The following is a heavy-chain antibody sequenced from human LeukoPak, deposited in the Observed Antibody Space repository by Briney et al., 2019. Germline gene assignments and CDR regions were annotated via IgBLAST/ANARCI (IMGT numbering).Heavy chain of an antibody. V-gene: IGHV4-59*01. CDR2: VSNSGNT. CDR3: ARENYVLDI. J-gene: IGHJ3*02. Sequence: SETLSLTCIVSGGFINNFYWSWIRQPPGKGLEWIGYVSNSGNTNYNPSFRSRFTISVDTSKNQFSLKLTSVTAADTAVYFCARENYVLDIWGQGTMVTVSS. CDR1: GGFINNFY. D-gene: IGHD3-10*02.